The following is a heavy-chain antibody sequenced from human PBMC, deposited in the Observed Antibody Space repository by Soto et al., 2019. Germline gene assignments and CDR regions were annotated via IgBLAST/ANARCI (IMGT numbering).Heavy chain of an antibody. CDR1: GFTFSSYE. CDR2: ISTSGDTK. Sequence: GGSLRLSCAASGFTFSSYEMNWVRQAPGKGLEWVSYISTSGDTKYYADSVKGRFTISRDNAKNSLYLQMNSLRAEDTAVYYCARDGYSYGSPFDYWGQGTLVTVSS. V-gene: IGHV3-48*03. D-gene: IGHD5-18*01. CDR3: ARDGYSYGSPFDY. J-gene: IGHJ4*02.